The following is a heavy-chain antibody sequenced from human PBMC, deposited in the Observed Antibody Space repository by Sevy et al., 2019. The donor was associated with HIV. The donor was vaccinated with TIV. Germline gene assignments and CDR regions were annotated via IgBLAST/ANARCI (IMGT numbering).Heavy chain of an antibody. CDR3: TRVDDITWNGHYFDY. V-gene: IGHV3-74*01. J-gene: IGHJ4*02. Sequence: GGSLRLSCAAPGFTFSSYWMNWVRQAPGKGLVWVSRLSSDGSTTIYADSVKGRFTISRDNAKNTLYLQINSLRAEDTAVYYCTRVDDITWNGHYFDYWGQGTLVTVSS. CDR2: LSSDGSTT. D-gene: IGHD1-1*01. CDR1: GFTFSSYW.